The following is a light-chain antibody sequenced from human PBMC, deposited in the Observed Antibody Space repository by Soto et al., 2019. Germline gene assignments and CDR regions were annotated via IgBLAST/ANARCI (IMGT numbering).Light chain of an antibody. CDR3: ATWDDSLNGHVV. Sequence: QSVLTQPPSESGTPGQRVTISCSGSRSKIGSNTVNWYQQLPGTAPKFLIYSNNQRPSGVPKRFSGSKSGTSASLAISGLQSEDEADYYCATWDDSLNGHVVFGGGTKLTVL. J-gene: IGLJ2*01. CDR2: SNN. V-gene: IGLV1-44*01. CDR1: RSKIGSNT.